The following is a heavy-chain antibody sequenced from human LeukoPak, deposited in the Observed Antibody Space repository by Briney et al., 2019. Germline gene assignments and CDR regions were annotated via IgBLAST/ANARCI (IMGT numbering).Heavy chain of an antibody. Sequence: ASVKVSCKASGYTFTGYYTHWVRQAPGQGLEWMGRINPNSGGTNYAQKFQGRVTMTRDTSISTAYMELSRLRSEDTAVYYCARLRVAGGNGGYFDYWGQGTLVTVSS. J-gene: IGHJ4*02. CDR2: INPNSGGT. D-gene: IGHD4-23*01. V-gene: IGHV1-2*06. CDR3: ARLRVAGGNGGYFDY. CDR1: GYTFTGYY.